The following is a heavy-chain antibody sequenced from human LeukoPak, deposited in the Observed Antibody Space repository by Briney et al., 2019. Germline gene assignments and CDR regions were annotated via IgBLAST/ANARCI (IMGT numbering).Heavy chain of an antibody. CDR1: GFTFSNAW. Sequence: PGGSLRLSCAASGFTFSNAWMSCVRQAPGKGLEWVGRIKSKTDGGTTDYAAPVKGRFTISRDDSKNTLYLQMNSPKTADTAVYYCNSVRGVIITDWGQGTLVTVSS. CDR2: IKSKTDGGTT. CDR3: NSVRGVIITD. J-gene: IGHJ4*02. V-gene: IGHV3-15*01. D-gene: IGHD3-10*01.